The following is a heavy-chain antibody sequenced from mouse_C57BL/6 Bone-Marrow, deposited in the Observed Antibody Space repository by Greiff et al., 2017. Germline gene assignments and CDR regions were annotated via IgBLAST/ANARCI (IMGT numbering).Heavy chain of an antibody. CDR3: ARGGDYDDYARDY. D-gene: IGHD2-4*01. CDR2: IYPRDGST. CDR1: GYTFTSYD. Sequence: QVQLQQSGPELVKPGASVKLSCKASGYTFTSYDINWVKQRPGQGLEWIGGIYPRDGSTKYNEKFTGKATLTVDRSSSTAYMELHSLTSEDSAVYFGARGGDYDDYARDYGGQGTSATVSA. J-gene: IGHJ4*01. V-gene: IGHV1-85*01.